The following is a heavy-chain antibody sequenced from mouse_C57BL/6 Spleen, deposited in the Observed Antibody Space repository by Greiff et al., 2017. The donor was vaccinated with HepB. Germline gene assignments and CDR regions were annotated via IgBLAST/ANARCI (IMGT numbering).Heavy chain of an antibody. CDR1: GYTFTSYG. CDR2: IYPRSGNT. Sequence: QVQLQQSGAELARPGASVKLSCKASGYTFTSYGISWVKQRTGQGLEWIGEIYPRSGNTYYNEKFKGKATLTADKSSSTAYMELRSLTSEDSAVYFCARSITTVVATDYFDYWGQGTTLTVAS. D-gene: IGHD1-1*01. J-gene: IGHJ2*01. CDR3: ARSITTVVATDYFDY. V-gene: IGHV1-81*01.